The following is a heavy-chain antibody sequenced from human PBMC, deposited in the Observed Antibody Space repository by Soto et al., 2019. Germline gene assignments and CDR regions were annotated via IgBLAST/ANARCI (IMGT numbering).Heavy chain of an antibody. CDR1: GFTFSDYY. Sequence: GGSLRLSCAASGFTFSDYYMSWIRQAPGKGLEWVSYISSSSSYTNYADSVKGRFTISRDNAKNSLYLQMNSLRAEDTAVYYCARDIPSNYGSGSYYRRIPYYGMDVWGQGTTVTVSS. CDR2: ISSSSSYT. CDR3: ARDIPSNYGSGSYYRRIPYYGMDV. J-gene: IGHJ6*02. D-gene: IGHD3-10*01. V-gene: IGHV3-11*06.